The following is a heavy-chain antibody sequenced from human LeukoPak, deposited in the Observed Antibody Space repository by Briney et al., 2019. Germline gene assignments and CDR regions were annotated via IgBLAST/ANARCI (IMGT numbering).Heavy chain of an antibody. V-gene: IGHV4-30-4*01. J-gene: IGHJ4*02. CDR1: GGSISSGDYY. D-gene: IGHD6-13*01. CDR2: IYYSGST. Sequence: PSQTLSLTCTVSGGSISSGDYYWSWIRQPPGKGLEWIGYIYYSGSTYYNPFLKSRVTISVDTSKNQFSLKLSSVTAADTAVYYCARDHRRAAAIDYWGQGTLVTVSS. CDR3: ARDHRRAAAIDY.